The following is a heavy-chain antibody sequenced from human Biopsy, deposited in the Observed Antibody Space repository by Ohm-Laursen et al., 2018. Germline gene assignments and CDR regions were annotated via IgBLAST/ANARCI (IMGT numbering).Heavy chain of an antibody. J-gene: IGHJ4*02. V-gene: IGHV1-69*06. CDR2: NIPILGTG. Sequence: ASVKVSCNAPGGTFSNYGVNWVRQAPGQGLEWLGGNIPILGTGNYAQKFQDRVTVAADTSTSTATMELRSLRSDDTAVYYCARFDNGFDKWGQGTLVTVSS. CDR3: ARFDNGFDK. D-gene: IGHD2-8*01. CDR1: GGTFSNYG.